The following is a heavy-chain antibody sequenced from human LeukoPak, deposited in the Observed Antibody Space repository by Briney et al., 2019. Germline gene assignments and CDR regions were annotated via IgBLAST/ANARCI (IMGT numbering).Heavy chain of an antibody. V-gene: IGHV4-34*01. D-gene: IGHD4-17*01. CDR3: ARGQGTVTTH. CDR1: GGSISSYY. Sequence: SETLSLTCTVSGGSISSYYWSWIRQPPGKGLEWIGEINHSGSANYNPSLKSRVTISLDTSKNQFSLNLSSVTAADTAVYYCARGQGTVTTHWGQGTLVTVSS. CDR2: INHSGSA. J-gene: IGHJ4*02.